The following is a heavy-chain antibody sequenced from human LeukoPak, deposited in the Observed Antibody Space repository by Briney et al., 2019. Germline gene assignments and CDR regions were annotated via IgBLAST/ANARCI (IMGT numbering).Heavy chain of an antibody. CDR1: GGTFSSYA. J-gene: IGHJ4*02. CDR3: AIRYGSGSYYNDY. CDR2: IIPILGIA. V-gene: IGHV1-69*04. D-gene: IGHD3-10*01. Sequence: ASVKVSCKASGGTFSSYAISWVRQAPGQGLEWMGRIIPILGIANYAQKFQGRVTITADKSTSTAYMELSSLRSEDTAVYYCAIRYGSGSYYNDYWGQGTLVTVSS.